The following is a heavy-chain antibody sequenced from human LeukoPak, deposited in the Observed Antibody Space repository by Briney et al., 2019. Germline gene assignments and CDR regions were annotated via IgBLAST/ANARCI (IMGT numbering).Heavy chain of an antibody. V-gene: IGHV4-61*09. CDR3: ARPRVNGDFPSRDYTVSDAFDI. CDR1: GGSISSGGYY. D-gene: IGHD2-2*02. CDR2: ISNSGRT. J-gene: IGHJ3*02. Sequence: SQTLSLTCTVSGGSISSGGYYWSWIRQHPGKGLEWIGDISNSGRTNYKSSLKSRVTISTDAPKNQVSLKLNSVTAADTAVYYCARPRVNGDFPSRDYTVSDAFDIWGQGTMVIVSS.